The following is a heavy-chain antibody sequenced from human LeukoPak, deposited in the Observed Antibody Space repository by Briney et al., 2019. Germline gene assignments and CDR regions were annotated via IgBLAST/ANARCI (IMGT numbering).Heavy chain of an antibody. J-gene: IGHJ5*02. D-gene: IGHD2-2*01. CDR3: ARRRRGYCSSTSCPMVGFDP. V-gene: IGHV5-51*01. Sequence: GESLKISCKGSGYSFTSYWIGWVRQMPGKGLEWMGIIYPGDSDTRYSPPFQGQVTISADKSISTAYLQWSSLKAPDTAMYYCARRRRGYCSSTSCPMVGFDPWGQGTLVTVSS. CDR1: GYSFTSYW. CDR2: IYPGDSDT.